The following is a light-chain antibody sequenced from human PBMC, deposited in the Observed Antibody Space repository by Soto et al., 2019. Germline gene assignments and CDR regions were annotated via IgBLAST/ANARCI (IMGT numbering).Light chain of an antibody. CDR2: LGS. Sequence: DIVLPQSPLSLPVTPGESASISCKASQSLLLSSGNNYLDWYLQKPGQSPQLLTYLGSTRASGVPDRFSGSGSGTDFTLKISTVEAEDVGVYYCAQALQTVTFGGGTKVEIK. CDR3: AQALQTVT. J-gene: IGKJ4*01. CDR1: QSLLLSSGNNY. V-gene: IGKV2-28*01.